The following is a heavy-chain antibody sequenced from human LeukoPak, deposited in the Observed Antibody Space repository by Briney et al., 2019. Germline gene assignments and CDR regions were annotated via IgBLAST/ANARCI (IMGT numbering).Heavy chain of an antibody. CDR3: AKNQVAARLWGSYYYYMDV. D-gene: IGHD6-6*01. CDR1: GFTFSDYY. V-gene: IGHV3-11*01. CDR2: ISSSGSTI. J-gene: IGHJ6*03. Sequence: GGSLRLSCAASGFTFSDYYMSWIRQAPGKGLEWVSYISSSGSTIYYADSVKGRFTISRDNAKNSLYLQMNSLRAEDTAVYYCAKNQVAARLWGSYYYYMDVWGKGTTVTVSS.